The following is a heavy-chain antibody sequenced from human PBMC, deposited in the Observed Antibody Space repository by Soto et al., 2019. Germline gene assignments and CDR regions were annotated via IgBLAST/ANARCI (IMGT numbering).Heavy chain of an antibody. V-gene: IGHV4-31*03. J-gene: IGHJ5*02. D-gene: IGHD2-2*01. CDR2: IYYSGTT. CDR3: ARCSLVVVPAPGFDP. Sequence: PSETLSLTCTVSGGSISSGGYYWSWISQHPGKGLEWIGYIYYSGTTYYNPSLKSRVTISVDTAKNQFSLKLSSVSAADPALYYCARCSLVVVPAPGFDPWGRGTLVTVSS. CDR1: GGSISSGGYY.